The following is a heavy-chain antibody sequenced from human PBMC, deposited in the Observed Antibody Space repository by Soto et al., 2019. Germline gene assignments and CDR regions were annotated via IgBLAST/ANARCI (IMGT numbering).Heavy chain of an antibody. V-gene: IGHV4-59*01. CDR3: ARMNYYDTSGYPFDY. D-gene: IGHD3-22*01. CDR2: IYFRGTT. Sequence: SETLSLTCTVSGASISHFYWSWIRQSPGKGLEWIGYIYFRGTTNYNPSLKSRVTMSADTSKNQFSLKLNSVTAADTAVYYCARMNYYDTSGYPFDYWGQGMMVTVSS. J-gene: IGHJ4*02. CDR1: GASISHFY.